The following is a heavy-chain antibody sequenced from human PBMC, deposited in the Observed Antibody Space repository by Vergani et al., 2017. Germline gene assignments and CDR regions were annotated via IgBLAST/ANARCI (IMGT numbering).Heavy chain of an antibody. Sequence: EVQLLESGGGLVQPGGSLRLSCAASGFTFSSYAMSWVRQAPGKGLEWVSAISGSGGSTYHADSVKGRFTISRDNSKNTLYLPMNSLRAEDTAVYYCAKEAHQTGGGGFGGPPVRDYFDYWGQGTLVTVSS. CDR3: AKEAHQTGGGGFGGPPVRDYFDY. V-gene: IGHV3-23*01. D-gene: IGHD2-15*01. CDR2: ISGSGGST. CDR1: GFTFSSYA. J-gene: IGHJ4*02.